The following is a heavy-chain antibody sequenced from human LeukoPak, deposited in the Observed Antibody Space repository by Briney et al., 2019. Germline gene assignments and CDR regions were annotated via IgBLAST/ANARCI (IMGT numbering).Heavy chain of an antibody. V-gene: IGHV1-18*01. J-gene: IGHJ5*02. D-gene: IGHD2-15*01. CDR2: ISAYNGNT. Sequence: ASVKVSCKASGYTFTSYGISWVRQAPGQGLEWMGWISAYNGNTKYAQKLQGRVTMTTDTSTSTAYMELRSLRSDDTAVYYCARDLECSGGSCYSVWFDPWGQGTLVTVSS. CDR1: GYTFTSYG. CDR3: ARDLECSGGSCYSVWFDP.